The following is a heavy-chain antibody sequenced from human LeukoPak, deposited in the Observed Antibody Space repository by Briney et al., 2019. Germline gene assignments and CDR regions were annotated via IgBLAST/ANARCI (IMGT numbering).Heavy chain of an antibody. V-gene: IGHV1-8*01. CDR3: ARGLRTYYYDSSGYSPPAY. J-gene: IGHJ4*02. D-gene: IGHD3-22*01. CDR2: MNPNSGNT. CDR1: GYTSTSYD. Sequence: GASVKVSCKASGYTSTSYDINWVRQATGQGLEWMGWMNPNSGNTGYAQKFQGRVIMTRNTSISTAYMELSSLRSEDTAVYYCARGLRTYYYDSSGYSPPAYWGQGTLVTVSS.